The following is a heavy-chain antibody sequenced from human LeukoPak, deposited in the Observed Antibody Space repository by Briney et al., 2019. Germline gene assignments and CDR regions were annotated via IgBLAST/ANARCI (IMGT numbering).Heavy chain of an antibody. J-gene: IGHJ5*02. Sequence: SETLSLTCAVCGGSFSGYYWSWIRQPPGKGLEWIGEINHSGSTNYNPSLKSRVTISVDTSKNQFSLKLSSVTAADTAVYYCAREYSSSSVWFDPWGQGTLVTVSS. V-gene: IGHV4-34*01. D-gene: IGHD6-6*01. CDR2: INHSGST. CDR3: AREYSSSSVWFDP. CDR1: GGSFSGYY.